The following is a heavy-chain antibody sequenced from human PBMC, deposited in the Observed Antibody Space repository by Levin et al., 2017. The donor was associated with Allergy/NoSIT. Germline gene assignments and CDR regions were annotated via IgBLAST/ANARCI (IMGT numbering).Heavy chain of an antibody. CDR1: GFTFSSYD. CDR2: IGTAGDT. D-gene: IGHD6-13*01. J-gene: IGHJ3*02. Sequence: PGGSLRLSCAASGFTFSSYDMHWVRQATGKGLEWVSAIGTAGDTYYPGSVKGRFTISRENAKNSLYLQMNSLRAGDTAVYYCARYSSSWYGGIDAFDIWGQGTMVTVSS. V-gene: IGHV3-13*01. CDR3: ARYSSSWYGGIDAFDI.